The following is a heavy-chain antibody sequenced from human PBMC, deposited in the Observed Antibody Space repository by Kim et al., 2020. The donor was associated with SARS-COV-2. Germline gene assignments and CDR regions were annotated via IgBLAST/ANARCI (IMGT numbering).Heavy chain of an antibody. J-gene: IGHJ5*02. CDR3: ARGSFQQGFDP. D-gene: IGHD6-13*01. CDR2: ISSSSSTI. V-gene: IGHV3-48*04. CDR1: GFTFSSYS. Sequence: GGSLRLSCAASGFTFSSYSMNWVRQAPGKGLEWVSYISSSSSTIYYADSVKGRFTISRDNAKNSLYLQMNSLRAEDTAVYYCARGSFQQGFDPWGQGTLVPVSS.